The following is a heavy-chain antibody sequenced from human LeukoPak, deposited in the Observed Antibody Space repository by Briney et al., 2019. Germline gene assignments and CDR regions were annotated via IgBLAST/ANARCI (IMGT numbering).Heavy chain of an antibody. CDR3: ARDGADSYGDFDY. D-gene: IGHD5-18*01. J-gene: IGHJ4*02. Sequence: GGSLRLSCAASGFTFNTYAMSWVRQAPGKGLERVSVISGSGATTFHADSVKGRFTISRDNAKNSLYLQMNSLRAEDTAVYYCARDGADSYGDFDYWGQGTLVTVSS. CDR1: GFTFNTYA. CDR2: ISGSGATT. V-gene: IGHV3-23*01.